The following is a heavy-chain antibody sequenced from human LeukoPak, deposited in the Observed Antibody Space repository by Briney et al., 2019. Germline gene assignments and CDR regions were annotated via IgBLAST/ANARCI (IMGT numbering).Heavy chain of an antibody. D-gene: IGHD1-26*01. J-gene: IGHJ3*02. CDR1: GGTLSTNN. Sequence: GGALRLSRAASGGTLSTNNMHWGRPAPGEGVGGVSFIRGSSTDTQYADSVKGPFTMSRDIGRAALYLQMNSLRDEDTAVYYCARGGGRSYSDALDIWDQGTLVTVSS. CDR2: IRGSSTDT. CDR3: ARGGGRSYSDALDI. V-gene: IGHV3-48*02.